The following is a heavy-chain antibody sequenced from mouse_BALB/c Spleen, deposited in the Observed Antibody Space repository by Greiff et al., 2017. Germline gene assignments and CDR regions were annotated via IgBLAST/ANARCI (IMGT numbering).Heavy chain of an antibody. V-gene: IGHV5-6-5*01. D-gene: IGHD2-3*01. CDR3: ARGRDDGYYTWFAY. J-gene: IGHJ3*01. CDR2: ISSGGST. Sequence: EVMLVESGGGLVKPGGSLKLSCAASGFTFSSYAMSWVRQTPEKRLEWVASISSGGSTYYPDSVKGRFTISRDNARNILYLQMSSLRSEDTAMYYCARGRDDGYYTWFAYWGQGTLVTVSA. CDR1: GFTFSSYA.